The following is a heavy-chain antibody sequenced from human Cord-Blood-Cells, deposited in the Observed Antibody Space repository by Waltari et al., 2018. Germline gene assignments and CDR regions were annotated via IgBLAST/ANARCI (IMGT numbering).Heavy chain of an antibody. J-gene: IGHJ2*01. CDR2: IIPIIGTA. Sequence: QVQLVQSGAEVKKPGSSVKVSCKASGGTFSSYAISWVRQAPGQGLEWMGGIIPIIGTANYAQKCQGRVTVTADGSTSTAYMELSSLRSEDTAVYYCAGARPTGDRDWYFDLWGRGTLVTVSS. CDR3: AGARPTGDRDWYFDL. D-gene: IGHD7-27*01. CDR1: GGTFSSYA. V-gene: IGHV1-69*01.